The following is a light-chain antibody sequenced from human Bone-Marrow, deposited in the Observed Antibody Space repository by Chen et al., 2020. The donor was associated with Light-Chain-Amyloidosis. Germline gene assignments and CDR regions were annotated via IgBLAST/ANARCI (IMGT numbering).Light chain of an antibody. CDR3: QQYSTWPL. CDR1: KTISSN. V-gene: IGKV3-15*01. Sequence: EIVLTQSPGTLSLSPGEGANLSCRASKTISSNYLTWYQHKPGQAPRLLIYAATARATGIPARFSCSGSDTEFTLTISSLQSEDFAVYYCQQYSTWPLFGGGTKVEIK. J-gene: IGKJ4*01. CDR2: AAT.